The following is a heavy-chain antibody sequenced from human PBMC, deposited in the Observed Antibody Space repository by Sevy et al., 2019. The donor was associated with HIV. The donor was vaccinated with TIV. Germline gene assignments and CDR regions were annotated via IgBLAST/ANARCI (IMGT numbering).Heavy chain of an antibody. J-gene: IGHJ4*02. Sequence: GGSLRLSCTTSGFTFDDYAMSWFRQAPGKGLEWVAFITRNSYEAYGGTTDYGASVKGRFIISRDDSKSIAYLQMSSLKTEDTAVYYCTRGLATADTPEYYFDHWGQGTLVTVSS. CDR1: GFTFDDYA. CDR2: ITRNSYEAYGGTT. CDR3: TRGLATADTPEYYFDH. D-gene: IGHD5-12*01. V-gene: IGHV3-49*03.